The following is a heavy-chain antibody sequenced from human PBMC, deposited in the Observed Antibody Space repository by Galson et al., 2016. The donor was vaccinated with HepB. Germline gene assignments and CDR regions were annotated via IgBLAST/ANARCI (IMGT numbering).Heavy chain of an antibody. D-gene: IGHD4-23*01. V-gene: IGHV3-23*01. Sequence: SLRLSCAASGFTFSNYAVSWVRQAPGKGLEWVAAISNSGEITFYTDSVRGRFAVSRDNSMNTLFLQMDSLRADDTAVYYCVKDNIGVVTSFDFWGQGTLVTVSS. CDR1: GFTFSNYA. J-gene: IGHJ4*02. CDR2: ISNSGEIT. CDR3: VKDNIGVVTSFDF.